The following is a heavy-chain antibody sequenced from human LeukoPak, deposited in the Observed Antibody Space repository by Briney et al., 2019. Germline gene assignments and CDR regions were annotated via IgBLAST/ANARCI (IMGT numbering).Heavy chain of an antibody. J-gene: IGHJ6*03. CDR2: INHSGST. CDR3: ARGIGYSYGQHYYYYYMDV. V-gene: IGHV4-34*01. CDR1: GGSFSGYY. Sequence: SETLSLTCAVYGGSFSGYYWSWIRQPPGKGLEWIGEINHSGSTNYNPSLKSRVTISVDTSKNQFSLKLSSVTAADTAVYYCARGIGYSYGQHYYYYYMDVWGKGTTVTISS. D-gene: IGHD5-18*01.